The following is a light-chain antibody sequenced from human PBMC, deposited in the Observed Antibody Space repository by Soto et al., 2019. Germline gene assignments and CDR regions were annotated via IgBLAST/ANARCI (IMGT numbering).Light chain of an antibody. CDR1: QGISNY. J-gene: IGKJ3*01. V-gene: IGKV1-27*01. Sequence: DIQMTQSPSSLSASVGDRVTITCRASQGISNYLAWYQQKPGKVPKLLIYAASTLQSGVPSRFRGSGSGSDFTLTISSLQPVDVATYYCQKYNSSPPVTFGPGTKVDIK. CDR2: AAS. CDR3: QKYNSSPPVT.